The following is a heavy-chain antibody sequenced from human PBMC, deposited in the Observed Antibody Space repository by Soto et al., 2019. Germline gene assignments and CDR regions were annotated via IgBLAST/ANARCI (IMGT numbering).Heavy chain of an antibody. V-gene: IGHV4-59*01. CDR2: IYYSGST. J-gene: IGHJ6*03. CDR3: ARSAYYDFWSGYYPYYYYYYMDV. D-gene: IGHD3-3*01. Sequence: SETLSLTCTVSGGSISSYYWSWIRQPPGKGLEWIGYIYYSGSTNYNPSLKSRVTISVDTSKNQFSLKLSSVTAADTAVYYCARSAYYDFWSGYYPYYYYYYMDVWGKGTTVTVSS. CDR1: GGSISSYY.